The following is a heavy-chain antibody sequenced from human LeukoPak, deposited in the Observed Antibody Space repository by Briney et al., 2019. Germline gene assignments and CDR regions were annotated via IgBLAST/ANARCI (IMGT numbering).Heavy chain of an antibody. V-gene: IGHV4-59*01. CDR3: ARDILMVGATHYFDY. J-gene: IGHJ4*02. CDR2: IHHGVSP. CDR1: GGSINSYY. D-gene: IGHD1-26*01. Sequence: SETLSLTCTVSGGSINSYYWSWLRQPPGKGLEWIGCIHHGVSPTYNPSLKSRVTMSVDTSKNQFSLKVNSVTAADTAVYYCARDILMVGATHYFDYWGQGTLVTVSS.